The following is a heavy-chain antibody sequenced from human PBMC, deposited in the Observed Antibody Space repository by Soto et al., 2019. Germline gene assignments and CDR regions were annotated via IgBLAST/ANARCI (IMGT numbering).Heavy chain of an antibody. V-gene: IGHV3-74*01. D-gene: IGHD2-15*01. CDR3: VRTSLVVAAATREDY. CDR2: INSDGSST. CDR1: GFTFSSYW. Sequence: VQLVESGGGLVQPGGSLRLSCAASGFTFSSYWMHWVRQAPGKGLVWVSRINSDGSSTSYAGSVKGRFTISRDNAKNTLYLQMNSLRAEDTAVYYCVRTSLVVAAATREDYWGQGTLVTVSS. J-gene: IGHJ4*02.